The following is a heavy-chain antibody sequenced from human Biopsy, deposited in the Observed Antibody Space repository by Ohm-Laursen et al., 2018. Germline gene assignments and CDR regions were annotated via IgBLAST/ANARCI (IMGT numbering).Heavy chain of an antibody. Sequence: SVKVSCKASGYTFTDYDINWMRQASGQGLEWVGWMTPKTGKTGYTQKLQGRLTMTRDTSTSTAYMELSSLRSEDTAIYYCARGGYDYDYWGQGTLVTVSS. D-gene: IGHD5-12*01. CDR3: ARGGYDYDY. CDR1: GYTFTDYD. J-gene: IGHJ4*02. V-gene: IGHV1-8*01. CDR2: MTPKTGKT.